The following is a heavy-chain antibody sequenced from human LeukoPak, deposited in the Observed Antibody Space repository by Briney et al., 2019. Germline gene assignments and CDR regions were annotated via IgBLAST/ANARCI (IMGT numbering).Heavy chain of an antibody. Sequence: GGSLRLSCAASGFTFSSYAMSWVRQAPGKGLEWVSAISGSGGSTYYADSVKGRFTISRDNSKNTLYLQMNSLRAEDTAVYYCAKASTVTYYDFWSGYCFDYWGQGTLVTVSS. CDR3: AKASTVTYYDFWSGYCFDY. D-gene: IGHD3-3*01. V-gene: IGHV3-23*01. CDR1: GFTFSSYA. CDR2: ISGSGGST. J-gene: IGHJ4*02.